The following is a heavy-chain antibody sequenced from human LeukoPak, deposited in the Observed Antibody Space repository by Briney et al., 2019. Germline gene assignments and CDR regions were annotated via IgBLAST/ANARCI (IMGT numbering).Heavy chain of an antibody. D-gene: IGHD6-13*01. J-gene: IGHJ6*02. CDR1: GGSISSSNW. CDR3: ARSGYSSPMDV. CDR2: IYYSGST. V-gene: IGHV4-4*02. Sequence: PSGTLSLTCAVSGGSISSSNWWSWVRQPPGKGLEWIGSIYYSGSTYYNPSLKSRVTMSVDTSKNQFSLKLSSVTAADTAVYYCARSGYSSPMDVWGQGTTVTVSS.